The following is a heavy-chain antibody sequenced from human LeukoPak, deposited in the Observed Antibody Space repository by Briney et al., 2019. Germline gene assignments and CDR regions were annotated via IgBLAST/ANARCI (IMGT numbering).Heavy chain of an antibody. CDR3: ARVPGGYCSSTSCYGGFDP. Sequence: ASVKVSCKASGGTFSSYAISWVRQAPGQGLEWMGIINPSGGSTSYAQKFQGRVTMTRDMSTSTVYMELSSLRSEDTAVYYCARVPGGYCSSTSCYGGFDPWGQGTLVTVSS. J-gene: IGHJ5*02. D-gene: IGHD2-2*01. CDR1: GGTFSSYA. V-gene: IGHV1-46*01. CDR2: INPSGGST.